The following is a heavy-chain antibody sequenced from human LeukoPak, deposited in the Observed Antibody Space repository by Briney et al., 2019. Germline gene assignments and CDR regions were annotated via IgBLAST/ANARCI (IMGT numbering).Heavy chain of an antibody. CDR3: ARDQTPFV. Sequence: GGSLRLSCAASRFTHSNYWMTWVRQAPGKGLEWVANIKPDGSEKYYVDSVKGRFTISRDNAKNSLYLQMNSLRAEDTAVYYCARDQTPFVWGQGTLVTVSS. J-gene: IGHJ4*02. CDR1: RFTHSNYW. V-gene: IGHV3-7*01. CDR2: IKPDGSEK.